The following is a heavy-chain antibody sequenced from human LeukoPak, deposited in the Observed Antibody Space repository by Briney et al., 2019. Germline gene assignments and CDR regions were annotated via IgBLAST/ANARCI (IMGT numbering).Heavy chain of an antibody. Sequence: PGGSLRLSCAASGFTFSSYSMNWVRQAPGKGLEWVSSISSSSSYIYYADSVKGRFTISRDNAKNSLYLQMNSLRAEDTAVYYCARIQDASSSWYGGTRDYWGQGTLVTVSS. CDR1: GFTFSSYS. J-gene: IGHJ4*02. CDR2: ISSSSSYI. D-gene: IGHD6-13*01. CDR3: ARIQDASSSWYGGTRDY. V-gene: IGHV3-21*01.